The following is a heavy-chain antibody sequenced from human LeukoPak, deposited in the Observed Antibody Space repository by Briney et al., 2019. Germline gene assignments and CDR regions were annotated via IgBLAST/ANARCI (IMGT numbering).Heavy chain of an antibody. CDR1: GFTFSSYE. D-gene: IGHD3-22*01. CDR2: ISSSGSTI. CDR3: ARDRIDLNYYDSSLDY. J-gene: IGHJ4*02. V-gene: IGHV3-48*03. Sequence: QPGGSLRLSCAASGFTFSSYEMNWVRQAPGKGLEWVSYISSSGSTIYYADSVKGRFTISRDNAKNSLYLQMNSLRAEDTAVYYCARDRIDLNYYDSSLDYWGQGILVTVSS.